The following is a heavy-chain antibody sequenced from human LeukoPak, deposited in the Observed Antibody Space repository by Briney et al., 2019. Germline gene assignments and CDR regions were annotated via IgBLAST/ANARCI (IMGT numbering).Heavy chain of an antibody. CDR3: ARAPYYYDTSGFLI. CDR1: GFTFSTYA. CDR2: SSGSGAST. Sequence: GGSLRLSCAASGFTFSTYAMSWVRQAPGKGLEWVSVSSGSGASTYYADSVKGRFTISRDNAKNTLYLQMNSLRAEDTAVYYCARAPYYYDTSGFLIWGQGTMVTVSS. J-gene: IGHJ3*02. D-gene: IGHD3-22*01. V-gene: IGHV3-23*01.